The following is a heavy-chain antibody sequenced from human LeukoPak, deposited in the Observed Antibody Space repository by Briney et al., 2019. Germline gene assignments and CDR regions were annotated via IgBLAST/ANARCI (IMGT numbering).Heavy chain of an antibody. CDR2: ISGSGGST. Sequence: PGGSLRLSCAASGFTFSSYSMNWVRQAPGKGLEWVSAISGSGGSTYYADSVKGRFTISRDNSKNTLYLQMNSLRAEDTAVYYCAKDLWLDYGDSHWGQGTLVTVSS. CDR1: GFTFSSYS. J-gene: IGHJ1*01. CDR3: AKDLWLDYGDSH. V-gene: IGHV3-23*01. D-gene: IGHD4-17*01.